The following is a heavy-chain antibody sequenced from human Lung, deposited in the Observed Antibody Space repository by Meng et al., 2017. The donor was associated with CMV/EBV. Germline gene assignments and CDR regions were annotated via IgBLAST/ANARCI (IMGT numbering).Heavy chain of an antibody. J-gene: IGHJ4*02. Sequence: GESLKISCAASGFTFSTDWMTWVRQAPGKGLEWVANINPDGSAKYYVDTVKGRFTSSRDNAMNSLYRQMNSLRAEDTAVYYCARSSSRWGQGTLVTFSS. CDR2: INPDGSAK. CDR1: GFTFSTDW. CDR3: ARSSSR. D-gene: IGHD6-6*01. V-gene: IGHV3-7*01.